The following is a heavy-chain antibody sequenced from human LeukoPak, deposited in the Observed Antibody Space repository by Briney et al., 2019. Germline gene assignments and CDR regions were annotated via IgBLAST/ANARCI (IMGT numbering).Heavy chain of an antibody. V-gene: IGHV4-34*01. CDR2: INHSGST. Sequence: SETLSLTCAVYGGSFSGYYWSWIRQPPGKGLEWIGEINHSGSTNYNPSLKSRVTISVDTSKNQFSLKLSSVTAADTAVYYCAREGEGYSYGSLYYYYYMDVWGKGTTVTVSS. CDR1: GGSFSGYY. J-gene: IGHJ6*03. D-gene: IGHD5-18*01. CDR3: AREGEGYSYGSLYYYYYMDV.